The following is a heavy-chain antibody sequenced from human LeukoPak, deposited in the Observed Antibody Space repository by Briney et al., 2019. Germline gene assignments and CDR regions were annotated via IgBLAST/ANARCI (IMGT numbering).Heavy chain of an antibody. Sequence: PSETLSLTCTVSGGSISSYYWSWIRQPPGKGLEWIGYIYYSGSTNYNPSLKSRVTISVDTSKNQFSLKLSSVTAADMAVYYCAALSDTSGSYEGDAFDIWGQGTMVTVSS. CDR1: GGSISSYY. V-gene: IGHV4-59*12. CDR2: IYYSGST. J-gene: IGHJ3*02. CDR3: AALSDTSGSYEGDAFDI. D-gene: IGHD1-26*01.